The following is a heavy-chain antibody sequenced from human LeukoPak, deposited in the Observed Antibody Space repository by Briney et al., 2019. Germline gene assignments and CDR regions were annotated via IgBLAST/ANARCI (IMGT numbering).Heavy chain of an antibody. J-gene: IGHJ4*02. CDR2: IYTGGGR. CDR3: ARGIDY. CDR1: GFTVSSYY. V-gene: IGHV3-53*01. Sequence: GGSLRLSCATSGFTVSSYYMNWVRQAPGKELEWVSVIYTGGGRYYADSVRGRFTISRDTSKNMVFLQMNSLRVEDTAVYYCARGIDYWGRGTLVTVSS.